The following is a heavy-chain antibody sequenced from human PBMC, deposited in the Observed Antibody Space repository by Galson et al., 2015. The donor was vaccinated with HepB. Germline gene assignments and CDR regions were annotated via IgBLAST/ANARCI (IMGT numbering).Heavy chain of an antibody. CDR3: ARDSFYGIAAAGEAFDI. V-gene: IGHV3-30*04. Sequence: SLRLSCAASGFTFSSYAMHWVRQAPGKGLEWVAVISYDGSNKYYADSVKGRFTISRDNSKNTLYLQMNSLGAEDTAVYYCARDSFYGIAAAGEAFDIWGQGTMVTVSS. CDR2: ISYDGSNK. J-gene: IGHJ3*02. D-gene: IGHD6-13*01. CDR1: GFTFSSYA.